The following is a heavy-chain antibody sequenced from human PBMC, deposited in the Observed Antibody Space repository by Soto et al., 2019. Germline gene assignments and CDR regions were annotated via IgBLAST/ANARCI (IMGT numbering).Heavy chain of an antibody. V-gene: IGHV1-3*01. J-gene: IGHJ3*02. D-gene: IGHD3-22*01. CDR2: INAGNGNT. CDR1: GYTFTSYA. CDR3: ARGHYMIVVVIGAFDI. Sequence: ASVKVSCKASGYTFTSYAMPWVRQAPGQRLEWMGWINAGNGNTKYSQKFQGRVTITRDTSASTAYMELSSLRSEDTAVYYCARGHYMIVVVIGAFDIWGQGTMVTVSS.